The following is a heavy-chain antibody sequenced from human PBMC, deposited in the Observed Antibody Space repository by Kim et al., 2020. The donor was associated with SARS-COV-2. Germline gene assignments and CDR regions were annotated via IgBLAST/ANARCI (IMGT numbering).Heavy chain of an antibody. Sequence: GGSLRLSCAASGFTFSSYWMHWVRQVPGKGLVWVSRINSDGSSTNYADSVKGRFTISRDNAKNTVYLQMNSLRADDTAVYYCASHGMDVWGQGTTVTVSS. CDR1: GFTFSSYW. J-gene: IGHJ6*02. CDR2: INSDGSST. V-gene: IGHV3-74*01. CDR3: ASHGMDV.